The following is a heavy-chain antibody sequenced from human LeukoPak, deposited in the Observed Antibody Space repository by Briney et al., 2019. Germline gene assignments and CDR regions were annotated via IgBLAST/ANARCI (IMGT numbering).Heavy chain of an antibody. V-gene: IGHV3-48*01. D-gene: IGHD4-23*01. CDR2: ISSSSSTT. CDR1: GFTFSSYS. J-gene: IGHJ4*02. Sequence: GGSLRLSCAASGFTFSSYSMNWVRQAPGKGLEWVSHISSSSSTTYYADSVKGRFTISRDNSKNTLYLQMNSLRAEDTAVYYCARDPLLDTVGGEDYWGQGTLVTVSS. CDR3: ARDPLLDTVGGEDY.